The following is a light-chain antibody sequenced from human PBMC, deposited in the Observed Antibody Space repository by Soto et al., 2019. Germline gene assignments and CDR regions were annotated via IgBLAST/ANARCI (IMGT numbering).Light chain of an antibody. Sequence: EVVLTQSPATLSVSPGDRATLSCRASQSVSRNLAWYQQKPGQAPRLLIYGASTRATGVPARFSGSGSGTEFTLSISSLQSEDFAVYYCQQYYSFPWTFGQGTKVEIK. CDR2: GAS. CDR1: QSVSRN. J-gene: IGKJ1*01. CDR3: QQYYSFPWT. V-gene: IGKV3-15*01.